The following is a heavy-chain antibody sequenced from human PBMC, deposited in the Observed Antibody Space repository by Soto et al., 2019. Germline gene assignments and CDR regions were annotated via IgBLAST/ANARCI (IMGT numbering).Heavy chain of an antibody. D-gene: IGHD3-3*01. CDR2: IYHSGST. Sequence: PSETLSLTCAVSGGSISSGGYSWSWIRQPPGKGLEWIGYIYHSGSTYYNPSLKSRVTISVDRSKNQFSLKLSSVTAADTAVYFCARSDFWSGYYNGGSFDYWGQGTLVTVSS. CDR3: ARSDFWSGYYNGGSFDY. CDR1: GGSISSGGYS. J-gene: IGHJ4*02. V-gene: IGHV4-30-2*01.